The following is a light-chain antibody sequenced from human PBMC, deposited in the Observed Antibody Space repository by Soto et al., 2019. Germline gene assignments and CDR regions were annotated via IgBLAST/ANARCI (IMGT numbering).Light chain of an antibody. CDR1: SSDVGAYNY. V-gene: IGLV2-14*01. J-gene: IGLJ2*01. CDR3: SSYSSSITVL. CDR2: EVS. Sequence: QSVLTQPASVSGSPGQSITISCTGTSSDVGAYNYVSWYQQHPGKVTKLMIYEVSNRPSGVSNRFSGSKSGNTASLTISGLQAEDEADYYCSSYSSSITVLFGGGTKLTVL.